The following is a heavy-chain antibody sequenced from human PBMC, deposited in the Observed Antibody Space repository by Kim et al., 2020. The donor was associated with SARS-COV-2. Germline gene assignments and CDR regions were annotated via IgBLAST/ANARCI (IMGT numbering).Heavy chain of an antibody. CDR3: ASLKRLVVAATFAFDI. V-gene: IGHV4-39*01. Sequence: SLKSRVTISVDTSKNQFSLKLSSVTAADTAVYYCASLKRLVVAATFAFDIWGQGTMVTVSS. J-gene: IGHJ3*02. D-gene: IGHD2-15*01.